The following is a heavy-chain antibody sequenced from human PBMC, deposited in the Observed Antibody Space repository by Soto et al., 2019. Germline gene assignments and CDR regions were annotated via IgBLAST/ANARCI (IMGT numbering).Heavy chain of an antibody. D-gene: IGHD3-10*01. J-gene: IGHJ6*02. V-gene: IGHV4-34*01. CDR3: ARDQRAKGSGSYSSQNYYYRMDV. CDR1: GGSFSGYY. CDR2: INHSGST. Sequence: SETLSLTCAVYGGSFSGYYWSWIRQPPGKGLEWIGEINHSGSTNYNPSLKSRVTISVDKSKNQFSLKLSSVTAADTAVYYCARDQRAKGSGSYSSQNYYYRMDVWGQGTTVTVSS.